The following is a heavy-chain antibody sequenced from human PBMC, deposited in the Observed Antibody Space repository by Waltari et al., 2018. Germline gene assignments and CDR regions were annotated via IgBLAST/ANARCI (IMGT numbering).Heavy chain of an antibody. D-gene: IGHD6-19*01. CDR2: FDRPDGER. J-gene: IGHJ5*02. CDR3: AAGLSSGWPNL. V-gene: IGHV1-24*01. CDR1: GISFTELS. Sequence: QVQVGQSGAEVKKPGASVKVSCKVSGISFTELSIHWVRQTSGKGLEWMGGFDRPDGERNSAQKFQGRLKMTEEISTDTAYMELSSLRSDDTAVYYCAAGLSSGWPNLWGPGTLVTVS.